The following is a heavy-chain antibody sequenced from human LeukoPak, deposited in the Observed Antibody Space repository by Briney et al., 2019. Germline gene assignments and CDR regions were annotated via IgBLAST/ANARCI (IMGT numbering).Heavy chain of an antibody. CDR3: AGGQQLVPYYGMDV. D-gene: IGHD6-13*01. Sequence: GGSLRLSCAASGFTFSSYAMSWVRQAPGKGLEWVSAISGSGGSTYYADSVKGRFTISRDNSKNTLYLQMNSLRAEDTAVYYCAGGQQLVPYYGMDVWGQGTTVTVSS. CDR1: GFTFSSYA. V-gene: IGHV3-23*01. CDR2: ISGSGGST. J-gene: IGHJ6*02.